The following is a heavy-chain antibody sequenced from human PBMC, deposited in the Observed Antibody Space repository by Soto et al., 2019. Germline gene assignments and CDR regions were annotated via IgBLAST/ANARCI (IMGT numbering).Heavy chain of an antibody. J-gene: IGHJ6*02. CDR1: GFTFGDYA. CDR3: TRDHESGSWRYYYGMDV. D-gene: IGHD6-13*01. Sequence: GGSLRLSCTASGFTFGDYAMSWVRQAPGKGLEWVGFIRSKAYGGTTEYAASVKGRLTISRDDSKSIAYLQMNSLKTEDTAVYYCTRDHESGSWRYYYGMDVWGQGTTVTVSS. V-gene: IGHV3-49*04. CDR2: IRSKAYGGTT.